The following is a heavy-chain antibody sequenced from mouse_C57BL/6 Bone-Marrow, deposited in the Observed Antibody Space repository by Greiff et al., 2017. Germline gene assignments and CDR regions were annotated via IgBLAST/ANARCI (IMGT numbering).Heavy chain of an antibody. CDR3: ARRGDSSGPYYAMDY. J-gene: IGHJ4*01. D-gene: IGHD3-2*02. CDR2: INPGSGGT. Sequence: QVQLKQSGAELVRPGTSVKVSCKASGYAFTNYLIEWVKQRPGQGLEWIGVINPGSGGTNYNEKFKGKATLTADKSSSTAYMQLSSLTSEDSAVYFCARRGDSSGPYYAMDYWGQGTSVTVSS. CDR1: GYAFTNYL. V-gene: IGHV1-54*01.